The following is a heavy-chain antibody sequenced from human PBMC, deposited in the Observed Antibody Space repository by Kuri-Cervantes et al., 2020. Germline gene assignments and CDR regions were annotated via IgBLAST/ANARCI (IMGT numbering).Heavy chain of an antibody. CDR3: AKLQRPLFFVGMVDY. D-gene: IGHD1-26*01. CDR1: GFTFSSYG. J-gene: IGHJ4*02. Sequence: GESLKISCAASGFTFSSYGMHWVRQAPGKGLEWVAVISYDGSNKYYAGSVKGRFTISRDNSKNTLYLQMNSLRAEDTAVYYCAKLQRPLFFVGMVDYWGQGTLVTVSS. CDR2: ISYDGSNK. V-gene: IGHV3-30*18.